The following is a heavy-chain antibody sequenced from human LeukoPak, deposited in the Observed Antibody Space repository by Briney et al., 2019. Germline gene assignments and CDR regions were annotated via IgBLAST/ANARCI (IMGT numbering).Heavy chain of an antibody. D-gene: IGHD1-26*01. J-gene: IGHJ4*02. CDR2: INSDGSST. V-gene: IGHV3-74*01. CDR3: ARRGSEGATTDY. Sequence: GGSLRLSCAASGFTFSSYWMHRVRQAPGKGLVWVSRINSDGSSTTYADSVKGRSTISRDNAKNTLYLQMNSLRAEDTAVYYCARRGSEGATTDYWGQGTLVTVSS. CDR1: GFTFSSYW.